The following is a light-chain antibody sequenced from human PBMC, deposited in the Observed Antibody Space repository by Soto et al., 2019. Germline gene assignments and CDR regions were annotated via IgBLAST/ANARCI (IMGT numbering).Light chain of an antibody. J-gene: IGKJ2*01. Sequence: EIVMTQSPVTLSVSPGERATLSCRARQSVSNNLAWYQQKPGQAPRLLIYGASTRATGIPARCSGSGSGTEFTLTISSLQSEDFAVYYCQQYNNWPPYTFGQGTKLEIK. CDR2: GAS. CDR3: QQYNNWPPYT. V-gene: IGKV3-15*01. CDR1: QSVSNN.